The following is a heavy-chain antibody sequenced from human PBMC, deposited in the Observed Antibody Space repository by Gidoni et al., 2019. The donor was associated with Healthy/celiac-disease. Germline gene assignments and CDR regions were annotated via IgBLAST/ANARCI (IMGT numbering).Heavy chain of an antibody. Sequence: EVQLVESGGGLVQPGGSLRLSCAASGFTFSSYSMNWVRQAPGKGLEWVSYISSSSSTIYYADSVKGRFTISRDNAKNSLYLQMNSLRAEDTAVYYCARESIVVVPAAIMVVGPGVFDYWGQGTLVTVSS. CDR1: GFTFSSYS. D-gene: IGHD2-2*02. V-gene: IGHV3-48*01. J-gene: IGHJ4*02. CDR3: ARESIVVVPAAIMVVGPGVFDY. CDR2: ISSSSSTI.